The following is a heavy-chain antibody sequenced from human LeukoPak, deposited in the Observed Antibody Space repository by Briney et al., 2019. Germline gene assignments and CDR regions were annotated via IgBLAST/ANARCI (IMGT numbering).Heavy chain of an antibody. V-gene: IGHV3-7*03. D-gene: IGHD5-24*01. CDR1: GFTFSSYW. CDR3: ARGEMATITGGFDY. CDR2: IKQDGSEK. J-gene: IGHJ4*02. Sequence: GGSLRLSCAASGFTFSSYWMSWVRQAPGKGLEWVANIKQDGSEKYYVDSVKGRFTISRDNAKNSLYLQMNSPRAEDTAVYYCARGEMATITGGFDYWGQGTLVTVSS.